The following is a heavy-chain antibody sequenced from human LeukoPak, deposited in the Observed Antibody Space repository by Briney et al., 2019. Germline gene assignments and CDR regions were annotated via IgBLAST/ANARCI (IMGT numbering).Heavy chain of an antibody. J-gene: IGHJ4*02. CDR1: GDSMGNDY. D-gene: IGHD6-6*01. Sequence: PSETLSLTCTVSGDSMGNDYWSWIRRSAGKGLEWIGRISTSGSTDYNPSLRSRVTMSVDTSRNQFSLTLTSMTAADTAVYYCARNEFRSYGLVHYWGQGTLVTVSS. V-gene: IGHV4-4*07. CDR2: ISTSGST. CDR3: ARNEFRSYGLVHY.